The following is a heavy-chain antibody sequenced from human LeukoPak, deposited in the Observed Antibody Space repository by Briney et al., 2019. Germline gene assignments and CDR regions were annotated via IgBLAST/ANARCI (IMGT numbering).Heavy chain of an antibody. V-gene: IGHV4-59*08. CDR2: IYYNGHT. Sequence: TSETLSLTCTVSGDSFSSYYWTWIRQPPGKGLDWIGYIYYNGHTNYNPSLTSRVTISVDTSKNQFSLKLNSVTAADTAVYYCARLGFCTGGRCLADFWGQGTLVTVSS. D-gene: IGHD2-15*01. CDR1: GDSFSSYY. CDR3: ARLGFCTGGRCLADF. J-gene: IGHJ4*02.